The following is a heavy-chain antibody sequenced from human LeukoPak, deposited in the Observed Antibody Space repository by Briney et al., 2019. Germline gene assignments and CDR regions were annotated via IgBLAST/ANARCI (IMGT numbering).Heavy chain of an antibody. D-gene: IGHD3-16*01. J-gene: IGHJ3*02. V-gene: IGHV3-9*01. CDR3: ANLWGTSFDAFDI. CDR2: ISWNSGSI. Sequence: SLRLSCAASGFTFDDYAMHWVRQAPGKGLEWVSGISWNSGSIGYADSVKGRFTISRDNAKNSLYLQMNSLRAEDTALYYCANLWGTSFDAFDIWGQGTMVTVSS. CDR1: GFTFDDYA.